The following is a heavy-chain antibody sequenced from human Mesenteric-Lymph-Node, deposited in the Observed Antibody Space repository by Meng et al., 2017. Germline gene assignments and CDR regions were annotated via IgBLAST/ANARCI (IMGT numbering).Heavy chain of an antibody. CDR2: ISWNSGSK. Sequence: SLKISCAASGFTFDDYAMHWVRQAPGKSLEWVSGISWNSGSKGYADSVKGRFTISRDNAKNSLYLQMNSLRAEDTALYYCAKVTVGLYYYYGMDVWGQGTTVTVSS. V-gene: IGHV3-9*01. D-gene: IGHD4-23*01. J-gene: IGHJ6*02. CDR3: AKVTVGLYYYYGMDV. CDR1: GFTFDDYA.